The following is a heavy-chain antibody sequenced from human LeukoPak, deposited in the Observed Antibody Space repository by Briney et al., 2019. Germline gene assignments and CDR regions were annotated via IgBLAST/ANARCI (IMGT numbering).Heavy chain of an antibody. CDR2: IKQDGSEK. D-gene: IGHD3-3*01. Sequence: GGSLRLSCAASGFTFSSYWMSWVRQAPGKGLEWVANIKQDGSEKYYVDSVKGRFTISRDNAKNSLYLQMNSLRAEDTAVYYCARDGTYYDFWSGFYWLDNWGQGTLVTVSS. CDR3: ARDGTYYDFWSGFYWLDN. J-gene: IGHJ4*02. V-gene: IGHV3-7*01. CDR1: GFTFSSYW.